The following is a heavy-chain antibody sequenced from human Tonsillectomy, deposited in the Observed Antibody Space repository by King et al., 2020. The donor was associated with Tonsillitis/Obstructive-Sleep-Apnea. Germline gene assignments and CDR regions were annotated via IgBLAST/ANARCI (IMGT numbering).Heavy chain of an antibody. CDR3: ACEVPAAGTNWFDP. CDR2: MYHSGST. CDR1: GDSISSSNYH. Sequence: QLQESGPGLVKPSETLSLTCTVSGDSISSSNYHWGWIRQPPGKGLEWIGSMYHSGSTYCNPSLKSRVTISVHTSRNQCSLILSSLTAADTAVYYCACEVPAAGTNWFDPWGQGTLVIVSS. J-gene: IGHJ5*02. D-gene: IGHD2-2*01. V-gene: IGHV4-39*01.